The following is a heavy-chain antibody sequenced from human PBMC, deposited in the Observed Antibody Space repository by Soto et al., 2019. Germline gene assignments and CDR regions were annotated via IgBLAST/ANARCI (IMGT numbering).Heavy chain of an antibody. D-gene: IGHD3-16*01. J-gene: IGHJ5*02. V-gene: IGHV3-48*01. CDR2: ISSSSSTI. CDR3: ASWGLSRGPS. CDR1: GFTFSNYG. Sequence: EVQLVESGGGLVQPGGSLRLSCAASGFTFSNYGMNWVRQAPGKGLEWVSYISSSSSTIRYADSVKGRCTISRDNAKNSLYLQMNSLRAEDTAVYYCASWGLSRGPSWGQGTLVTVSS.